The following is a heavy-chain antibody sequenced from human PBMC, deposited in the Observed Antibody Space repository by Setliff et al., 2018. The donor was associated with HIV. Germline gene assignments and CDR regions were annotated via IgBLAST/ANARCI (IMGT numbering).Heavy chain of an antibody. D-gene: IGHD6-13*01. V-gene: IGHV1-18*03. Sequence: ASVKVSCKASGYTFTGYAISWVRQAPRQGLEWLGWISAYNGDTNYAQKVQGRVSMTIDTSTSTAYMELRSLRSDDMAVYYCARRGVFDAFDIWGQGTMVTVSS. CDR2: ISAYNGDT. CDR1: GYTFTGYA. CDR3: ARRGVFDAFDI. J-gene: IGHJ3*02.